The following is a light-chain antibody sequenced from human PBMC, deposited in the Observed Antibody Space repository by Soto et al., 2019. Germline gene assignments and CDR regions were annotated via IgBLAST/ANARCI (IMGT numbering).Light chain of an antibody. CDR1: QSVSDY. J-gene: IGKJ1*01. CDR3: QQRSNWPS. Sequence: ETVLTQSPARLSLSPGERATLSCRAGQSVSDYLAWYQQKPGQPPRLLFFDASNRVTGVPARFSAGGSGTDFTLTISSLEPEDFAVYYCQQRSNWPSFGQGTKVDI. CDR2: DAS. V-gene: IGKV3-11*01.